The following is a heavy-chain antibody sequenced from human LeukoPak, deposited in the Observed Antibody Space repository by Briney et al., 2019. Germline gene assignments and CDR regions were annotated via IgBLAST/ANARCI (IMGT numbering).Heavy chain of an antibody. J-gene: IGHJ3*02. D-gene: IGHD6-13*01. CDR3: AYKGGIAAPDDAFDI. CDR2: IYHSGST. Sequence: PSETLSLTCAVSGGSISSGGYSWSWIRQPPGKGLEWIGYIYHSGSTYYNPSLKSRVTISVDTSKNQFSLKLSSVTAADTAVYYCAYKGGIAAPDDAFDIWGQGTMVTASS. CDR1: GGSISSGGYS. V-gene: IGHV4-30-2*01.